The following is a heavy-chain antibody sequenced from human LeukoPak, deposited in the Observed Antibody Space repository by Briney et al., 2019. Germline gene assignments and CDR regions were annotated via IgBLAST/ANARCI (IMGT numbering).Heavy chain of an antibody. D-gene: IGHD7-27*01. V-gene: IGHV1-46*01. J-gene: IGHJ4*02. CDR1: GYTFTSYY. CDR2: INPSGGST. CDR3: ARGPPNWGYDY. Sequence: ASVKVSCKASGYTFTSYYMHWVRQAPGQGLEWMGIINPSGGSTSYAQKFQDRVTMTRNTSISTAYMELSSLRSDDTAVYYCARGPPNWGYDYWGPGTLVTVSS.